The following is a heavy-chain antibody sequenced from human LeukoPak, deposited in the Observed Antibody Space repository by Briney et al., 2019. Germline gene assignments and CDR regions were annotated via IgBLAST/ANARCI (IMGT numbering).Heavy chain of an antibody. J-gene: IGHJ4*02. D-gene: IGHD3-22*01. V-gene: IGHV1-2*02. Sequence: GASVKVSCKASGYTFTGYYMHWVRQAPGQGLEWMGWINPNSGGTNYAQKFQGRVTMTRDTSISTAYMELSRLRSDDTAVYYCAKGDSSGYSDFDYWGQGTLVTVSS. CDR2: INPNSGGT. CDR1: GYTFTGYY. CDR3: AKGDSSGYSDFDY.